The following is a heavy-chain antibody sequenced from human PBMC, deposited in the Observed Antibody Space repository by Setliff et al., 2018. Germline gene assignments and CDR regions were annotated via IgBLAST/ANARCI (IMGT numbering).Heavy chain of an antibody. Sequence: PGGSLRLSCAASGFTFNSYGIHWVRQAPGKGLEWVAFIRNDGSDKYYADSVKGRFNISRDNSKNTLYLQMNSLRAEDTAVYYCAKDTGYYFDYWGQGTLVTVSS. CDR3: AKDTGYYFDY. D-gene: IGHD4-4*01. J-gene: IGHJ4*02. V-gene: IGHV3-30*02. CDR1: GFTFNSYG. CDR2: IRNDGSDK.